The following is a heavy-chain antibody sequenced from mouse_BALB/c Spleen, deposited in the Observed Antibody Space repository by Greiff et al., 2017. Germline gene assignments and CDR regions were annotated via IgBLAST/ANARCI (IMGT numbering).Heavy chain of an antibody. D-gene: IGHD2-1*01. CDR1: GFAFSSYD. V-gene: IGHV5-12-1*01. J-gene: IGHJ4*01. CDR2: ISSGGGST. Sequence: EVQRVESGGGLVKPGGSLKLSCAASGFAFSSYDMSWVRQTPEKRLEWVAYISSGGGSTYYPDTVKGRFTISRDNAKNTLYLQMSSLKSEDTAMYYCARHYGNYAMDYWGQGTSVTVSS. CDR3: ARHYGNYAMDY.